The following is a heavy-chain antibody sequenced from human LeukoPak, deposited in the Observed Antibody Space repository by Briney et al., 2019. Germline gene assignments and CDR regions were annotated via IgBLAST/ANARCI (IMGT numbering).Heavy chain of an antibody. CDR2: INHSGST. CDR1: GGSFSGYY. D-gene: IGHD2-21*01. Sequence: SETLSLTCAVYGGSFSGYYWSWIRQPPGKGLEWIGEINHSGSTNYNPSLKSRVTISVDTSKNQFSLKLRSVTAADTAVYYCARRRFVDYWGQGTLVTVSS. CDR3: ARRRFVDY. J-gene: IGHJ4*02. V-gene: IGHV4-34*01.